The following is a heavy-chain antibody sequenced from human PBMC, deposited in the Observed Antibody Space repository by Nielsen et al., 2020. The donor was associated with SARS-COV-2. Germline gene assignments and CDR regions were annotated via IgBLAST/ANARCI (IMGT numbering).Heavy chain of an antibody. CDR2: INHSGST. V-gene: IGHV4-34*01. D-gene: IGHD6-13*01. Sequence: GSLRLSCAVYGGSFSGYYWSWIRQPPGKGLEWIGEINHSGSTNYNPSLKSRVTISVDTSKNQFSLKLSSVTAADTAVYYCARGTYSSSWYRYWGQGTLVTVSS. CDR1: GGSFSGYY. CDR3: ARGTYSSSWYRY. J-gene: IGHJ4*02.